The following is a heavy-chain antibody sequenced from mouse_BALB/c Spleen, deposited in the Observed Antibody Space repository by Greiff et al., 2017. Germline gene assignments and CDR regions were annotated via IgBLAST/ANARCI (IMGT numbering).Heavy chain of an antibody. Sequence: QVQLKQSGAELAKPGASVKMSCKASGYTFTSYWMHWVKQRPGQGLEWIGYINPSTGYTEYNQKFKDKATLTADKSSSTAYMQLSSLTSEDSAVYYCARWGSPSWFAYWGQGTLVTVSA. CDR3: ARWGSPSWFAY. CDR2: INPSTGYT. CDR1: GYTFTSYW. J-gene: IGHJ3*01. V-gene: IGHV1-7*01. D-gene: IGHD1-1*02.